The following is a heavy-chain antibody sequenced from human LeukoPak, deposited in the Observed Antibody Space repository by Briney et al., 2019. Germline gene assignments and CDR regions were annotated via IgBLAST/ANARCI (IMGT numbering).Heavy chain of an antibody. V-gene: IGHV3-23*01. D-gene: IGHD3-10*01. CDR1: GFTFSCYA. Sequence: GGSLRLSCAASGFTFSCYAMSWVRQAQGQGQEWVSAISGCGGRTYYEDSAKGRFTISRDNSKNTLYLQMNSLRAEDTAVYYCAKDLLWFGGIKAPSSYYMDVWGKGTTVTVSS. CDR2: ISGCGGRT. CDR3: AKDLLWFGGIKAPSSYYMDV. J-gene: IGHJ6*03.